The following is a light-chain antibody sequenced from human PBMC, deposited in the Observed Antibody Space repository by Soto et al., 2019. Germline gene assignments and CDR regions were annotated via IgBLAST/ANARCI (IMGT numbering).Light chain of an antibody. V-gene: IGKV3-20*01. CDR1: QSVSSSY. CDR3: QLRGT. Sequence: EIVLTQSPGTLSLSPGERASLSCRASQSVSSSYLAWYQQKPGQAPRLLIYGASSRATGIPDRFSGSGSGTDFTLTISRLQPEDFAVYYCQLRGTFGQGTKLEIK. CDR2: GAS. J-gene: IGKJ2*02.